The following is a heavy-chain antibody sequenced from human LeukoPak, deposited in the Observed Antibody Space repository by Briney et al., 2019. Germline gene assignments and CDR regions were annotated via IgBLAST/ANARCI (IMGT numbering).Heavy chain of an antibody. CDR1: GGTFSSYA. CDR2: IIPIFGTA. V-gene: IGHV1-69*05. D-gene: IGHD6-6*01. J-gene: IGHJ6*03. Sequence: VASVKVSCKASGGTFSSYAISWVRQAPGQGLEWMGGIIPIFGTANYAQKFQGRVTITTDESTSTGYMELSSLRSEDTAVYYCARGSIAARLGFGYYYYYMDVWGKGTTVTVSS. CDR3: ARGSIAARLGFGYYYYYMDV.